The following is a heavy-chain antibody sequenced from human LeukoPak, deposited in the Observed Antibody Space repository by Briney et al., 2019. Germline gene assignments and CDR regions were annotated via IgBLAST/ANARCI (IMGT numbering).Heavy chain of an antibody. CDR2: IYHSGST. Sequence: SETLSLTCAVSGYSISSGYYWGWIRQPPGKGLEWIGSIYHSGSTVYSPSLKSRVTISVDTSKNQFSLRLSSVTAADTAVYYCATNISLGRDTTMVTVFDYWGQGTLVTVSS. D-gene: IGHD5-18*01. J-gene: IGHJ4*02. V-gene: IGHV4-38-2*01. CDR1: GYSISSGYY. CDR3: ATNISLGRDTTMVTVFDY.